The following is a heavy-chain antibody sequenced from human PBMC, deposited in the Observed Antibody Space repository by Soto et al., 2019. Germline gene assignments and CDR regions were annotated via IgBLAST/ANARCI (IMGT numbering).Heavy chain of an antibody. Sequence: SETLSLTCTVSGYSISSGYYWGWIRQPPGKGLEWIGTIYHSGSTYYNPSLKSRVTISVGTSKNQFSLKLSSVTAADTAVYYCARGRRIAAANWFDPWGQGTLVTVSS. V-gene: IGHV4-38-2*02. J-gene: IGHJ5*02. CDR2: IYHSGST. D-gene: IGHD6-13*01. CDR3: ARGRRIAAANWFDP. CDR1: GYSISSGYY.